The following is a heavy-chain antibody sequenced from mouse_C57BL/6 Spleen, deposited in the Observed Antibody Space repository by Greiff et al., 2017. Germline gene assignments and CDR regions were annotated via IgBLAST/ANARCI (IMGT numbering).Heavy chain of an antibody. CDR2: INPSSGGT. Sequence: QVQLQQSGTELVKPGASVKLSCKASGYTFTSYTMHWVKQRPGQGLEWIGNINPSSGGTNYNEKVKSKTTLAIDKSSSTAYMQRSRLTSEDSAVYYGSRRRDNPDGGYVGYWGQGTTLTVSS. V-gene: IGHV1-53*01. CDR3: SRRRDNPDGGYVGY. CDR1: GYTFTSYT. J-gene: IGHJ2*01.